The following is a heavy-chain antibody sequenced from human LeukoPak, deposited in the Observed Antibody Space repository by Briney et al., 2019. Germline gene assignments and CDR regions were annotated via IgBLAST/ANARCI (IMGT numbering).Heavy chain of an antibody. CDR1: GDSVSSNSAA. CDR2: TYYRAKGYN. J-gene: IGHJ2*01. D-gene: IGHD1-7*01. Sequence: SQTLSLTCAISGDSVSSNSAAWNWISQSPPRGLEWLGRTYYRAKGYNDYAVSVKSRITINPDTSKNQFSLHLNSVTPEDTGVYYCARQLGWNYSYWYFDLWGRGTLVTVSS. CDR3: ARQLGWNYSYWYFDL. V-gene: IGHV6-1*01.